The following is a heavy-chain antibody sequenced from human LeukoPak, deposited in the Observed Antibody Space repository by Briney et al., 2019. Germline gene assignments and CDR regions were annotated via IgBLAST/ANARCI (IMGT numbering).Heavy chain of an antibody. V-gene: IGHV3-23*01. CDR2: ISGSGGST. Sequence: GGSLRLSCAASGFTFNIYVMSWVRQAPGQGLEWVSVISGSGGSTYYADSVKGRFTISRDNSKNTLYLQMNSLRAEDTAVYYCAKGQYYYDSSGYDYWGQGTLVTVSS. CDR1: GFTFNIYV. CDR3: AKGQYYYDSSGYDY. D-gene: IGHD3-22*01. J-gene: IGHJ4*02.